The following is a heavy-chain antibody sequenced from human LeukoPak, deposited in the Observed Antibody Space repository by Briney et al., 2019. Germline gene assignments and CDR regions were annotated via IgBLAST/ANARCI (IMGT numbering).Heavy chain of an antibody. J-gene: IGHJ5*02. Sequence: PGGSLRLSCAASGFTFSSYWMGWVRQAPGKRLEWVANMNIDGSEKYYADSAKGRFTISRDNAKNSLYLQMNSLRAEDTALYYCAKGGSSGWYVGNWFDPWGQGTLVTVSS. D-gene: IGHD6-19*01. CDR1: GFTFSSYW. CDR2: MNIDGSEK. CDR3: AKGGSSGWYVGNWFDP. V-gene: IGHV3-7*03.